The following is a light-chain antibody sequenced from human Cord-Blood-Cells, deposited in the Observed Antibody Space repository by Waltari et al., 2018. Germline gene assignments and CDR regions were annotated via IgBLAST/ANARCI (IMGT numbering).Light chain of an antibody. J-gene: IGLJ3*02. Sequence: QSALTQPASVSGSPGQSITISCTGTSSDVGGYNYVSWYQPHPGKAPKLMIYDVSNRPSGVSNRFSGAKSCNTSSLTISGLQAEDEADYYCSSYTSSSTLVFGGGTKLTVL. CDR1: SSDVGGYNY. CDR2: DVS. V-gene: IGLV2-14*01. CDR3: SSYTSSSTLV.